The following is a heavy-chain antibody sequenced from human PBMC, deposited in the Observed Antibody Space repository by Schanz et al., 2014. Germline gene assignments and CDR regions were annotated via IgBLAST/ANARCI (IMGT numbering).Heavy chain of an antibody. V-gene: IGHV4-4*02. CDR3: ARRSVSPSGNSYGYVVAWFDP. CDR1: GGSISSSNW. J-gene: IGHJ5*02. D-gene: IGHD5-18*01. Sequence: QVQLQESGPGLVKPSGTLSLTCAVSGGSISSSNWWSWVRQPPGKGLEWIGEIYHSGSTNYKPSLKSRVTISADNSKNHFSLKRRSVTAADTAVYYCARRSVSPSGNSYGYVVAWFDPWGQGTLVTVSS. CDR2: IYHSGST.